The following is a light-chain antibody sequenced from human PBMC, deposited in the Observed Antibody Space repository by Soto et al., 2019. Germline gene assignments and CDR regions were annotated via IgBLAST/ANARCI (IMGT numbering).Light chain of an antibody. CDR3: QQYDNWPLT. J-gene: IGKJ4*01. V-gene: IGKV3-15*01. CDR1: QSISSK. CDR2: GAS. Sequence: IKMAHSPDTLSVSPGEDATPSCMASQSISSKLAWHQQRPRQAPRLLTYGASTRATGVPVRFRGAGSGTEFTLTISSLQSEDFAVYYCQQYDNWPLTFGGGTKVDIK.